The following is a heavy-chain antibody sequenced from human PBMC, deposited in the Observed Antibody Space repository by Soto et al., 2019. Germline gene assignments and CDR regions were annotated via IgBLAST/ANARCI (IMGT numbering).Heavy chain of an antibody. Sequence: QVQLVQSGAAVKKPGSSVKVSCRASGGTFSSYAVSWVRQAPGQGLEWMGVIIPLLNTPKYVQKFQARVTITADASATTAYMELSSLRSEDTAVYYCARESSSPNYYYYGRVVWGQGTTVTVSS. V-gene: IGHV1-69*01. CDR3: ARESSSPNYYYYGRVV. CDR1: GGTFSSYA. D-gene: IGHD6-6*01. J-gene: IGHJ6*02. CDR2: IIPLLNTP.